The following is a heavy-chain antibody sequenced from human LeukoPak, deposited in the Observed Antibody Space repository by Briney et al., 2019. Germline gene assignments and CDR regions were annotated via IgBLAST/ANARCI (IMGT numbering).Heavy chain of an antibody. V-gene: IGHV3-7*01. CDR1: GFTFSSYW. CDR2: IKQDGSEK. D-gene: IGHD3-10*01. Sequence: GGSLRLSCAASGFTFSSYWMSWVRQAPGKGLEWVANIKQDGSEKYYVDSVKGRFTISRDNAKNSLYLQMNSLRAEDTAVYYCATIHRMGFGEFLFDYWGQGTLVTVSS. J-gene: IGHJ4*02. CDR3: ATIHRMGFGEFLFDY.